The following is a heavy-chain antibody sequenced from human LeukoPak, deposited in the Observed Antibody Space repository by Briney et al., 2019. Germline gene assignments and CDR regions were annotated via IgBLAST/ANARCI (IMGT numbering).Heavy chain of an antibody. CDR3: AKYYYDSSGFYPSGPFDV. CDR2: IIPVLGVV. CDR1: GGTFSTYA. Sequence: ASVKVSCKASGGTFSTYAISWVRQAPGQGLEWMGRIIPVLGVVKYAQKFQGRVTITADTSAKTAYMELSSLRSDDTAMYYCAKYYYDSSGFYPSGPFDVWGPGTMVTVSS. J-gene: IGHJ3*01. D-gene: IGHD3-22*01. V-gene: IGHV1-69*04.